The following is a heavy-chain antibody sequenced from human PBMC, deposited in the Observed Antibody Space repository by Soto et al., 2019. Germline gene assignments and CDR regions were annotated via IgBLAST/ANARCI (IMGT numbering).Heavy chain of an antibody. Sequence: GGSLRLSCAASGFTFSSYAIGWGRQGPGKGLEWVAVVSIGGSTHYADSVRGRFTISRDNSKNTLSLHMNSLTAEDTAVYFCAKRRGAGGHFDYWGQGALVTVSS. CDR1: GFTFSSYA. V-gene: IGHV3-23*01. J-gene: IGHJ4*02. CDR3: AKRRGAGGHFDY. CDR2: VSIGGST. D-gene: IGHD2-15*01.